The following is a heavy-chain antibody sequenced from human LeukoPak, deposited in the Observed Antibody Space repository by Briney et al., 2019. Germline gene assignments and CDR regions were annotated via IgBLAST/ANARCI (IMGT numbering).Heavy chain of an antibody. Sequence: GGSLRLSCAASGFTFSNYWMSWVRQAPGKGLEWVANINQDGSEKYYVDSVKGRFTISRDNAKNSLYLQMNSLRAEDTAVYYCARDDDWNYEDYWGLGALVTVSS. J-gene: IGHJ4*02. V-gene: IGHV3-7*01. D-gene: IGHD1-7*01. CDR3: ARDDDWNYEDY. CDR1: GFTFSNYW. CDR2: INQDGSEK.